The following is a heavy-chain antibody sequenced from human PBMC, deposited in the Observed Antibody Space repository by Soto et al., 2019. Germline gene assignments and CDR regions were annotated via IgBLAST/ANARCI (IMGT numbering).Heavy chain of an antibody. CDR2: IYYSGST. D-gene: IGHD1-26*01. CDR1: GGSVSSGSYY. Sequence: SETLSLTCTVSGGSVSSGSYYWSWIRQPPGKGLEWIGYIYYSGSTNYNPSLKSRVTISVDTSKNQFSLKLSSVTAADTAVYYCATLREIRDYYYGMDVWGQGTTVTVYS. J-gene: IGHJ6*02. CDR3: ATLREIRDYYYGMDV. V-gene: IGHV4-61*01.